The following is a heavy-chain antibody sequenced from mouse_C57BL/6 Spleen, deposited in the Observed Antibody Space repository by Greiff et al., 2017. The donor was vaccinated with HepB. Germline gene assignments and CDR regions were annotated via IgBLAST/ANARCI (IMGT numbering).Heavy chain of an antibody. CDR2: IWSGGST. D-gene: IGHD2-4*01. V-gene: IGHV2-2*01. CDR1: GFSLTSYG. CDR3: ARNSIYYDYDGYFDY. J-gene: IGHJ2*01. Sequence: QVQLQQSGPGLVQPSQSLSITCTVSGFSLTSYGVHWVRQSPGKGLEWLGVIWSGGSTDYNAAFISRLSISKDNSKSQVFFKMNSLQADDTAIYYCARNSIYYDYDGYFDYWGQGTTLTVSS.